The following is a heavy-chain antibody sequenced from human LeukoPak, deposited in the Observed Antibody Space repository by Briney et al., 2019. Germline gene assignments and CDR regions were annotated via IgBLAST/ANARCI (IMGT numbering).Heavy chain of an antibody. CDR3: AREGFFDC. Sequence: GGSLRLSCAASGFSISTYWMYWVRQAPGKGLMWVSRINSDGSTTSCADSVEGRFIISRDNAKNTLFLEMNSLRAEDTAVYYCAREGFFDCWGRGALVTVSS. V-gene: IGHV3-74*01. CDR2: INSDGSTT. J-gene: IGHJ4*02. CDR1: GFSISTYW.